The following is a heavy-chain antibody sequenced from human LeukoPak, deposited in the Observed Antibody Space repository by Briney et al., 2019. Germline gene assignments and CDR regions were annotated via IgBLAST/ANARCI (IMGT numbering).Heavy chain of an antibody. D-gene: IGHD3-10*02. Sequence: GGSLRLSCAASGFTFSSYAMHWVRQAPGKGLGWVAVISYDGSNKYYADSVKGRFTISRDNAKNSLYLQMNSLRAEDTAVYYCAELGITMIGGVWGKGTTVTISS. CDR3: AELGITMIGGV. J-gene: IGHJ6*04. CDR2: ISYDGSNK. CDR1: GFTFSSYA. V-gene: IGHV3-30*04.